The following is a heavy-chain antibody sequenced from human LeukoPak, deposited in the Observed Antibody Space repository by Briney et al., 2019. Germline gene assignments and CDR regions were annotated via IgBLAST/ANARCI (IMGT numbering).Heavy chain of an antibody. D-gene: IGHD2-2*03. V-gene: IGHV3-23*01. CDR1: AFTFRSYT. J-gene: IGHJ4*02. CDR2: ISNSGGST. Sequence: PGGSLRLSCAASAFTFRSYTMIWVRQAPGKGLEWVSAISNSGGSTYYADSVKGRFTISRDNSKNTLYLQMNSLRAEDTAVYYCAKDGYVSWAYQLSHFDYWGQGTLVTVSS. CDR3: AKDGYVSWAYQLSHFDY.